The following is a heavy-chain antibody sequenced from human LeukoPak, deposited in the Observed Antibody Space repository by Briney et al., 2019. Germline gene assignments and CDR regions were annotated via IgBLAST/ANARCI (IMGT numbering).Heavy chain of an antibody. CDR3: AKEKKYLPLFRGVFDP. Sequence: QTGGSLRLSCAASGFTFSSYGMHWVRQAPGKGLEWVAFIRYDGSNKYYADSVKGRFTISRDNSKNTLYLQMNSLRAEDTAVYYCAKEKKYLPLFRGVFDPWGQGTLVTVSS. CDR1: GFTFSSYG. CDR2: IRYDGSNK. D-gene: IGHD2-2*01. J-gene: IGHJ5*02. V-gene: IGHV3-30*02.